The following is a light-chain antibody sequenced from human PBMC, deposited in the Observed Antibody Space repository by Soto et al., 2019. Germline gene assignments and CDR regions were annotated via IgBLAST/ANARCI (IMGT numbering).Light chain of an antibody. V-gene: IGKV1-5*01. CDR2: DAS. J-gene: IGKJ5*01. Sequence: DIQMTQSPSTLSAFVGDRVTITCRASQSIGSWLAWYQQKPGKAPKLLIYDASSLESGVPSRFSGSGSGTEFTLTISSLQPDDFATYYCQQYHTFSIAFGQGTRLEIK. CDR3: QQYHTFSIA. CDR1: QSIGSW.